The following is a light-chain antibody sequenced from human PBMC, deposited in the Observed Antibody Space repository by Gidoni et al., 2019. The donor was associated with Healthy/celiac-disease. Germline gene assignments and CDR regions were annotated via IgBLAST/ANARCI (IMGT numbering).Light chain of an antibody. CDR3: QKYNSAPWT. V-gene: IGKV1-27*01. J-gene: IGKJ1*01. CDR1: HGISNY. CDR2: AAS. Sequence: DIQMTQSPSSLSASVGDRVTITCRASHGISNYLAWYQQTPGQVPKLLIDAASTVKSGVPSRCSGSGAGKDFTLTISSLQHEYVASYYWQKYNSAPWTFGQGTKVEIK.